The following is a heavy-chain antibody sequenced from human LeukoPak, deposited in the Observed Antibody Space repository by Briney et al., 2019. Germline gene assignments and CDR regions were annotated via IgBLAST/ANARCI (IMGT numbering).Heavy chain of an antibody. Sequence: LPGGSLRLSCAASGFTFSSYSMNWVRQAPGKGLEWVSYISSSSSAIYYADSVKGRFTISRDNAKNSLYLQMNSLRAEDTAVYYCARVAVGIVGATPFDYWGQGTLVTVSS. D-gene: IGHD1-26*01. V-gene: IGHV3-48*04. CDR2: ISSSSSAI. CDR3: ARVAVGIVGATPFDY. J-gene: IGHJ4*02. CDR1: GFTFSSYS.